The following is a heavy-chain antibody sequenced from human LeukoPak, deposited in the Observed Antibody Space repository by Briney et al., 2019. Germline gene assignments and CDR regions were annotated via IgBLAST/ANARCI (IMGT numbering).Heavy chain of an antibody. V-gene: IGHV4-59*11. D-gene: IGHD3-16*01. CDR3: ARFGVDYDMDV. Sequence: SETLSLTCTVSGGSISGHYWTWIRQPPGKGLEWIGQIHYSGRLDYNPSLKSRVTISVDTSKNQLSLKVTSVTGADTAVYYCARFGVDYDMDVWGQGTTVTVSS. CDR2: IHYSGRL. CDR1: GGSISGHY. J-gene: IGHJ6*02.